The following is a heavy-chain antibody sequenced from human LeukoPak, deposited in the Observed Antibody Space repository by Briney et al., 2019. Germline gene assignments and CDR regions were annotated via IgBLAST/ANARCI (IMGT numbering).Heavy chain of an antibody. D-gene: IGHD4-4*01. CDR2: IKQDGSEK. J-gene: IGHJ4*02. CDR3: AKDSGDYSTGALDY. V-gene: IGHV3-7*03. Sequence: GGSLRLSCAASGFTFSSYWMSWVRQAPGKGLEWVANIKQDGSEKYYVDSVKGRFTISRDNAKNSLYLQMNSLRAEDTALYYCAKDSGDYSTGALDYWGQGTLVTVSS. CDR1: GFTFSSYW.